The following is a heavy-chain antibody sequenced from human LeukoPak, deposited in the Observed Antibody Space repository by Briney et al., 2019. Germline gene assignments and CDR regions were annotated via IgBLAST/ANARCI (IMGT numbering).Heavy chain of an antibody. CDR1: GFTFDDYA. CDR3: AKEGSSGWYEGFFDL. J-gene: IGHJ3*01. Sequence: PGRSLRLSCAASGFTFDDYAMHWVRQAPGKGLEWVSSISWNSDSKDYADSVKGRFTISRDNAKNSLYLQMNSLRPDDMALYYCAKEGSSGWYEGFFDLWGQGTIVTVSS. CDR2: ISWNSDSK. V-gene: IGHV3-9*03. D-gene: IGHD6-19*01.